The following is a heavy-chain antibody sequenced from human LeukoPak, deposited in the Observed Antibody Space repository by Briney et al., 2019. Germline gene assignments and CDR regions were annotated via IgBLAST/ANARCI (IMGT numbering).Heavy chain of an antibody. CDR1: GGSISSYY. Sequence: SETLSLTCTVSGGSISSYYWSWIRQPAGKGLEWIGRISNTGSTNYNPSLKSRVTMSVDTSKNQFSLKVSSVTAADTAVYYCARDYALSPPTCFDPWGQGTLVTASS. CDR2: ISNTGST. D-gene: IGHD3-16*02. J-gene: IGHJ5*02. CDR3: ARDYALSPPTCFDP. V-gene: IGHV4-4*07.